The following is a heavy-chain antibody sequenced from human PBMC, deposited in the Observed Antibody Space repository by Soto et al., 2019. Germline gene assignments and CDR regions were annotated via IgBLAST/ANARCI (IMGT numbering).Heavy chain of an antibody. D-gene: IGHD1-26*01. Sequence: QVQLVESGGGVVQPGRSLRLSCAASGFTFNSYGMHWVRQAPGKGLEWVAVIWYDGRNKYYADSVKGRFTISRDNSKNTVYLQMSSLRAEDTAVYYCARDREWELTREYFDYWGQGTLVTVSS. CDR1: GFTFNSYG. J-gene: IGHJ4*02. CDR3: ARDREWELTREYFDY. CDR2: IWYDGRNK. V-gene: IGHV3-33*01.